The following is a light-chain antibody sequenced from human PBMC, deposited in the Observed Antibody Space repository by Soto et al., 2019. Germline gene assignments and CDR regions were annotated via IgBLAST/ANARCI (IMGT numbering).Light chain of an antibody. CDR1: QIIITG. Sequence: ELGLPNPPAPLPSFQGDRVTSSSGPSQIIITGLAWYQHRPGQAPRLLIYQTSIRAAGIPARFSASGTGTDFTLTISDVQPEDFAVYYCHQRQSWPRTFGQGTKVDI. CDR2: QTS. CDR3: HQRQSWPRT. V-gene: IGKV3-11*01. J-gene: IGKJ1*01.